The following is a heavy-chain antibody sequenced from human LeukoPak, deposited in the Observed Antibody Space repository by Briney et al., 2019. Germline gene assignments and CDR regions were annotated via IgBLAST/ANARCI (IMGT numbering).Heavy chain of an antibody. Sequence: SETLSLTCAVSGGSISSSNWWSWVRQPPGKGLEWIGEIYHSGSTNYNPSLKSRVTISVDKSKNQFSLKLSSVTAADTAVYYCARDLGGQQLVRDAFDIWGQGTMVTVSS. V-gene: IGHV4-4*02. CDR3: ARDLGGQQLVRDAFDI. J-gene: IGHJ3*02. CDR1: GGSISSSNW. D-gene: IGHD6-13*01. CDR2: IYHSGST.